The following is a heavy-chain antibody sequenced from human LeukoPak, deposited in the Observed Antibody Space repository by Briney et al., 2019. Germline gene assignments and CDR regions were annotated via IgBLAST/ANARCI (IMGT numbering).Heavy chain of an antibody. D-gene: IGHD4-17*01. J-gene: IGHJ4*02. CDR1: GFTFSSYE. V-gene: IGHV3-48*03. CDR2: ISSSGSTI. CDR3: TTDRGDYGDYLRL. Sequence: GSLRLSCAASGFTFSSYEMNWVRQAPGKGLEWVSYISSSGSTIYYADSVKGRFTISRDNAKNSLYLQMSSLKTEDTALYYCTTDRGDYGDYLRLWGQGTLVTVSS.